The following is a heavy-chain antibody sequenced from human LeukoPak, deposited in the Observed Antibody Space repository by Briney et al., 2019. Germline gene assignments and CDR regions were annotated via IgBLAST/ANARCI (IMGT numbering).Heavy chain of an antibody. V-gene: IGHV1-69*04. J-gene: IGHJ6*02. CDR1: GGTFSSYA. D-gene: IGHD2-15*01. CDR2: IIPILGIA. CDR3: ARDLVFVLIRGYCSGGSCYGMDV. Sequence: SVKVSCKASGGTFSSYAISWVRQAPGQGLEWMGRIIPILGIANYAQKFQGRVTITADKSTSTAYMELSSLRSEETAVYYCARDLVFVLIRGYCSGGSCYGMDVWGQGTTVTVSS.